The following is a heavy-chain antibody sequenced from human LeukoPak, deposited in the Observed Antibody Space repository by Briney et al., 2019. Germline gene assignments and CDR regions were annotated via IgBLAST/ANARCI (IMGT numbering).Heavy chain of an antibody. CDR3: ARGRGEGRGIAMVRGVRAPSYNWFDP. D-gene: IGHD3-10*01. CDR2: IYTSGST. CDR1: GFTFSSYE. J-gene: IGHJ5*02. V-gene: IGHV4-59*10. Sequence: GSLRLSCAASGFTFSSYEMNWVRQAPGKGLEWIGRIYTSGSTNYNPSLKSRVTMSVDTSKNQFSLKLSSVTAADTAVYCARGRGEGRGIAMVRGVRAPSYNWFDPWGHGTQVTVSS.